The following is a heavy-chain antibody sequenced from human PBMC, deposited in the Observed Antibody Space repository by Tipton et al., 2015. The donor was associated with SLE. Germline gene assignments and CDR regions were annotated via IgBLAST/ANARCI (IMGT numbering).Heavy chain of an antibody. CDR3: AKGKGDGSGSYY. D-gene: IGHD3-10*01. V-gene: IGHV3-21*01. CDR2: ISSSSSYI. CDR1: GFTFSSYS. J-gene: IGHJ4*02. Sequence: SLRLSCAASGFTFSSYSMNWVRQAPGKGLEWVSSISSSSSYIYYADSVKGRFTISRDNAKNSLYLQMNSLRAEDTAVYYCAKGKGDGSGSYYWGQGTLVTVSS.